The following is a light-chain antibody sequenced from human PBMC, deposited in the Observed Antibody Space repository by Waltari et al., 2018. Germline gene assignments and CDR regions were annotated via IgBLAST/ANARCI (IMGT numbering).Light chain of an antibody. Sequence: DIVMTQSPLSLPVTPGEPASISCRSSQSLVHSNGYNYLDWYLQKPGQSPRLLIYLGSNRASGVPDRFSGSESGTDFTLKISRVEAEDVGVYYCMQALQIPWTFGQGTKVEIK. CDR1: QSLVHSNGYNY. CDR2: LGS. CDR3: MQALQIPWT. V-gene: IGKV2-28*01. J-gene: IGKJ1*01.